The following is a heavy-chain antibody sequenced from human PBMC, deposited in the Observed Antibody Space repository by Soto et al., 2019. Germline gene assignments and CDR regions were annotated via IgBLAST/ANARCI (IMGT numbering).Heavy chain of an antibody. CDR2: MNPNSGNT. CDR1: GYTFTSYD. V-gene: IGHV1-8*01. Sequence: GASVKVSCKASGYTFTSYDINWVRQATGQGLEWMGWMNPNSGNTGYAQKFQGRVTMTRNTSISTAYMELSSLRSEDTAVYYCARGGYYDFWSGYLSGVGMDVWGQGTTVTVSS. CDR3: ARGGYYDFWSGYLSGVGMDV. J-gene: IGHJ6*02. D-gene: IGHD3-3*01.